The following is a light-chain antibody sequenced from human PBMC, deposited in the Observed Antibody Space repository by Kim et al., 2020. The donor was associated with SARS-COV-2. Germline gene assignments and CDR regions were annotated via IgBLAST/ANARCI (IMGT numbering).Light chain of an antibody. CDR1: SSNIGTNS. Sequence: ELTQPPSASGTPGRRVTISCSGSSSNIGTNSLHWYQQFPGTAPKLLIFDTNQRPAGVPDRFSGSKTGTSASLVINGLQSDDEAEYFCAAWDDSLIGPVFGGGTQLTVL. V-gene: IGLV1-44*01. J-gene: IGLJ3*02. CDR3: AAWDDSLIGPV. CDR2: DTN.